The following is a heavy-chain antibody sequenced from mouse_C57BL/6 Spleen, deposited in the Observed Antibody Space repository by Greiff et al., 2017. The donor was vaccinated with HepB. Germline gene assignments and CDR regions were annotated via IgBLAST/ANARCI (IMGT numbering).Heavy chain of an antibody. V-gene: IGHV1-81*01. CDR2: IYPRSGNT. Sequence: VQLQQSGAELARPGASVKLSCKASGYTFTSYGISWVKQRTGQGLEWIGEIYPRSGNTYYNEKFKGKATLTADKSSSTAYMELRSLTSEDSAVYFCARGGYDYDGPNYYAMDYWGQGTSVTVSS. CDR3: ARGGYDYDGPNYYAMDY. J-gene: IGHJ4*01. D-gene: IGHD2-4*01. CDR1: GYTFTSYG.